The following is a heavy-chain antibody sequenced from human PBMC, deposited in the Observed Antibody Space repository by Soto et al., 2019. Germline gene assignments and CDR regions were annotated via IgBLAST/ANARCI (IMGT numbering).Heavy chain of an antibody. D-gene: IGHD6-19*01. CDR1: GYTFTSNA. CDR3: AKDRGWSSADLEY. J-gene: IGHJ4*02. CDR2: INAANGDT. V-gene: IGHV1-3*01. Sequence: ASVKVSCKASGYTFTSNAIHWVRQAPGQRLEWMGWINAANGDTRFSQKLQGRVTITRDTSATTVYMDLSSLTSEDTAVYYCAKDRGWSSADLEYWGQGTLVTVSS.